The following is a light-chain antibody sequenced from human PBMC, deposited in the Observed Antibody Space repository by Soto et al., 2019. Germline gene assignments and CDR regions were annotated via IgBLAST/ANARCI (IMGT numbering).Light chain of an antibody. CDR2: GAS. V-gene: IGKV3-20*01. CDR1: QSVSSRY. CDR3: QQYGRSPYT. J-gene: IGKJ2*01. Sequence: EIGVTQAPGTRSLSPGVRATLSCRARQSVSSRYLAWYQQNTGQAPRLRIYGASSRATGIPDRFSGSGSGTDFTLTISRLEPEAFAVYYCQQYGRSPYTFGQGTKLEIK.